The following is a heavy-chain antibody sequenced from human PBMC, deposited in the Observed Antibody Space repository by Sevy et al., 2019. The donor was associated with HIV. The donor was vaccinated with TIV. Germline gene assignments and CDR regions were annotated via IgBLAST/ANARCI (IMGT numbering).Heavy chain of an antibody. V-gene: IGHV3-30*02. D-gene: IGHD2-21*01. CDR3: AKGSYCGGDCYFGVGAYYMDV. J-gene: IGHJ6*03. Sequence: GGSLRLSCAASGFTFSSYGMHWVRQAPGKGLEWVAFIRYDGSNKYYADSVKGRFTISRDNSKNTLYLQMNSLRAEDTAVYYCAKGSYCGGDCYFGVGAYYMDVWGKGTTVTVSS. CDR2: IRYDGSNK. CDR1: GFTFSSYG.